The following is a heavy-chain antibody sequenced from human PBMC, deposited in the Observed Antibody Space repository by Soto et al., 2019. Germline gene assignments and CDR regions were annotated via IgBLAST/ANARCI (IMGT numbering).Heavy chain of an antibody. D-gene: IGHD5-12*01. CDR2: ISSSSSYI. J-gene: IGHJ6*02. CDR3: ARALGDGYNSYYYYGMDV. CDR1: GFTFSSYS. Sequence: VSLRLSCAASGFTFSSYSMNWVRQAQGKGLEWVSSISSSSSYIYYADSVKGRFTISRDNAKNSLYLQMNSLRAEDTAVYYCARALGDGYNSYYYYGMDVWGQGTTVTVSS. V-gene: IGHV3-21*01.